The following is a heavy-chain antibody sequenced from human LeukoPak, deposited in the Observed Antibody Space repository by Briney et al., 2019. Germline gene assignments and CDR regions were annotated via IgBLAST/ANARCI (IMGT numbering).Heavy chain of an antibody. D-gene: IGHD3-22*01. V-gene: IGHV1-46*01. CDR3: ARESQNYYDSSGTRNWFDP. J-gene: IGHJ5*02. CDR1: GYTFTSYY. Sequence: ASVKVSFKASGYTFTSYYMHWVRQAPGQGLEWMGIINPSGGSTSYAQKFQGRVTMTRDMSTSTVYMELSSLRSEDTAVYYCARESQNYYDSSGTRNWFDPWGQGTLVTVSS. CDR2: INPSGGST.